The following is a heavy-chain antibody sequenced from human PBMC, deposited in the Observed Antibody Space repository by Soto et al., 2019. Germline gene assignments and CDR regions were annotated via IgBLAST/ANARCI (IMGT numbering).Heavy chain of an antibody. J-gene: IGHJ3*02. D-gene: IGHD4-17*01. CDR3: ACRARVSPRSYGEFDT. CDR2: IYWDDDK. CDR1: GFSLSISGVG. Sequence: QTTLKESGPTVVKPKQTLTLTCTFSGFSLSISGVGVGWIRQPPGKALEWLAIIYWDDDKRYSPSLKSRLTITKDTAKNQVVLTMTNVDPVDTATYYCACRARVSPRSYGEFDTWGQGTLVTVSS. V-gene: IGHV2-5*02.